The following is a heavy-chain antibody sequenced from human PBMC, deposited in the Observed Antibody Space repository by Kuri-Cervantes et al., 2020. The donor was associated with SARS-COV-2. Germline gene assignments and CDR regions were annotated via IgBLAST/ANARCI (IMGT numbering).Heavy chain of an antibody. V-gene: IGHV3-30-3*01. CDR3: ATLMGWELPAYYYYYYMDV. D-gene: IGHD1-26*01. J-gene: IGHJ6*03. Sequence: GESLKISCAASGFTVSSNYMSWVRQAPGKGLEWVAVISYDGSNKYYADSVKGRFTISRDNSKNTLYLQMNSLRAEDTAVYYCATLMGWELPAYYYYYYMDVWGKGTTVTVSS. CDR1: GFTVSSNY. CDR2: ISYDGSNK.